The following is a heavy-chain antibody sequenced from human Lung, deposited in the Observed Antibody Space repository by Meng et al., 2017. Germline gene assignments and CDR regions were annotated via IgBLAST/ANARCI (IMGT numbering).Heavy chain of an antibody. CDR2: IYHSGST. D-gene: IGHD2-21*01. J-gene: IGHJ4*02. CDR1: GGSISSDNW. Sequence: QVQQQESGPGLVKPSGTLSLTCAVPGGSISSDNWWSWVRQPPGKGLEWIGEIYHSGSTNYNPSLKSRITISVDKPKNQFSLTLSSVTAADTAVYYCTKNDFYCLGYWGQGTLVTVSS. CDR3: TKNDFYCLGY. V-gene: IGHV4-4*02.